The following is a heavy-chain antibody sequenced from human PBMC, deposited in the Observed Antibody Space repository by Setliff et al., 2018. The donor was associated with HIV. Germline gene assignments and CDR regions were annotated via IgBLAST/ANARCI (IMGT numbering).Heavy chain of an antibody. Sequence: TLSLTCTVSGGSISSYYWSWIRQPPGKGLEWIGYIYYSGSTNYNPSLKSRVTISVDTSKNQFSLKLGSVTAADTAVYYCARGRRSTSSYYYYYYMDVWGKGTTVTVSS. CDR1: GGSISSYY. CDR3: ARGRRSTSSYYYYYYMDV. CDR2: IYYSGST. V-gene: IGHV4-59*01. D-gene: IGHD2-2*01. J-gene: IGHJ6*03.